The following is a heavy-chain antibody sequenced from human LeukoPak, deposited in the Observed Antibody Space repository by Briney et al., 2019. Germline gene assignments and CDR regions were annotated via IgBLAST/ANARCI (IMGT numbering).Heavy chain of an antibody. J-gene: IGHJ4*02. CDR1: GFTFSTYS. CDR3: ARVSPNTVTTLQYFDY. V-gene: IGHV3-21*01. Sequence: SGGSLRLSCAASGFTFSTYSMNWVRQAPGRGLERVSSITSGSYIYYADSLKGRFTISRDNAKNSLYLQMNSLRAEDTAVYYCARVSPNTVTTLQYFDYWGQGTLVTVSS. D-gene: IGHD4-17*01. CDR2: ITSGSYI.